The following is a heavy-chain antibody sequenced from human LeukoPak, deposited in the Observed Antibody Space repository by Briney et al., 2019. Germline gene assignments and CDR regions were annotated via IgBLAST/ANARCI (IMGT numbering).Heavy chain of an antibody. Sequence: ASVKVSCKASGGTFSSYAISWVRQAPGQGLEWMGGIIPIFGTANYAQKFHGRVTITADESTSTAYMELSSLRSEDTAVYYCARDYPDYYDSSGYYGAFFDYWGQGTLVTVSS. CDR3: ARDYPDYYDSSGYYGAFFDY. J-gene: IGHJ4*02. CDR2: IIPIFGTA. V-gene: IGHV1-69*13. D-gene: IGHD3-22*01. CDR1: GGTFSSYA.